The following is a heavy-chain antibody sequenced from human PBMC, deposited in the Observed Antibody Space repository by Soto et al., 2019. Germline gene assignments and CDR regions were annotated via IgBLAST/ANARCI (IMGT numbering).Heavy chain of an antibody. CDR3: AKDVSPYSGYDLDFDY. CDR1: GFTFSSYV. J-gene: IGHJ4*02. V-gene: IGHV3-23*01. D-gene: IGHD5-12*01. Sequence: EVQLLESGGGLVQPGGSLRLSCAASGFTFSSYVMSWVRQAPGKGLEWVSAISGSGGSTYYADSVKGRFTISRDNSKNTLYLQMNSLRAEDTAVYYCAKDVSPYSGYDLDFDYWGQGTLVTVSS. CDR2: ISGSGGST.